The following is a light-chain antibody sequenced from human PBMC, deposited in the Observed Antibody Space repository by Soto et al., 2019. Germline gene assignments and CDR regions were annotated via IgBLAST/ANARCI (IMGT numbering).Light chain of an antibody. Sequence: QSALTQPASVSGSPGQSITISCTGSSSDIGAYDYVSWYQQRPVKAPKLMIFDVTNRPSGVSDRFSGSKSGNTASLTISGLQTEDEADYYCSSYTGSSTPYVFGTGTRSPS. CDR1: SSDIGAYDY. V-gene: IGLV2-14*01. CDR3: SSYTGSSTPYV. J-gene: IGLJ1*01. CDR2: DVT.